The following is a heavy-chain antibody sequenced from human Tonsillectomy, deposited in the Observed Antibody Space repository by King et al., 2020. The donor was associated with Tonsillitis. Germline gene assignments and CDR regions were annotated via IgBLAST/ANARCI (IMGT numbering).Heavy chain of an antibody. Sequence: VQLVETGGGLIQPGGSLRLSCAASGFTVSGNYMSWVRQAPGKGLDWVSVIYSGGSTYYADSVKGRFTISRDNSKNTLYLQMNSLRAEDTAVYYCAGVEGGYDFWSGYHPGYMDVWGKGTTVTVFS. CDR3: AGVEGGYDFWSGYHPGYMDV. V-gene: IGHV3-53*02. CDR1: GFTVSGNY. D-gene: IGHD3-3*01. J-gene: IGHJ6*03. CDR2: IYSGGST.